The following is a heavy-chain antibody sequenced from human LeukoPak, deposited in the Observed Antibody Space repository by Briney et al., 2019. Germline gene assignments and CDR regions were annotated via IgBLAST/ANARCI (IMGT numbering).Heavy chain of an antibody. CDR2: IYYSGST. J-gene: IGHJ6*02. CDR1: GGSIRSTSYY. Sequence: PSETLSLTCTVSGGSIRSTSYYWGWIRQPPGKGLEWIGYIYYSGSTNYNPSLKSRVTISVDTSKNQFSLKLSSVTAADTAVYYCARVGGTNYYYYGMDVWGQGTTVTVSS. V-gene: IGHV4-61*05. D-gene: IGHD1-26*01. CDR3: ARVGGTNYYYYGMDV.